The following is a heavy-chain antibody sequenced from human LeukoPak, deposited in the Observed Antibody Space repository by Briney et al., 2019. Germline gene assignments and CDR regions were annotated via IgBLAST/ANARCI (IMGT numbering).Heavy chain of an antibody. J-gene: IGHJ4*02. CDR3: ARLRLAQHLLWFGGYYFDY. V-gene: IGHV5-51*01. CDR1: GYSFTSYW. CDR2: IYPGDSDT. Sequence: KDGESLKISCKGSGYSFTSYWIGWVRQMPGKGLEWMGIIYPGDSDTRYSPSFQGQVTISADKSISTAYLQWSSLKASDTAMYYCARLRLAQHLLWFGGYYFDYWGQGTLVTVSS. D-gene: IGHD3-10*01.